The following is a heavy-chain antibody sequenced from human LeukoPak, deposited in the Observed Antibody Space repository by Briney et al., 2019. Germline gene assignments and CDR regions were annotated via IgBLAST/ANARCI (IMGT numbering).Heavy chain of an antibody. Sequence: PGGSLSLSCAASGFTFSNYGMHWVRQAPGKGLEWVAFVRYDESTKFYADSVRGRFTISRDNSKTTLYLQMNSLRAEDTAVYYCAKDVPTAYFDYWGQGTLVTVSS. CDR1: GFTFSNYG. CDR3: AKDVPTAYFDY. CDR2: VRYDESTK. J-gene: IGHJ4*02. D-gene: IGHD2-2*01. V-gene: IGHV3-30*02.